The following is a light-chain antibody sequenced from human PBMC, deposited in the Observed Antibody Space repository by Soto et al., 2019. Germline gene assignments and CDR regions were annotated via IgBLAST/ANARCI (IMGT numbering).Light chain of an antibody. CDR1: QSVLYSSNNKNY. J-gene: IGKJ2*01. Sequence: DIVMTQSPDSLAVSLGERATINCKSSQSVLYSSNNKNYLAWYQQKPGQPPKLLIYWASTRESGVPDRFSGSRSGADFSPTISSLQAEDVAVYYCQQYYSTPPYTFGQGTKLEIK. CDR2: WAS. V-gene: IGKV4-1*01. CDR3: QQYYSTPPYT.